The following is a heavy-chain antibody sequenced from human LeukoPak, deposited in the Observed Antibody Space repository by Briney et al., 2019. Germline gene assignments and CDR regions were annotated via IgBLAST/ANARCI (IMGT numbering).Heavy chain of an antibody. J-gene: IGHJ4*02. CDR2: IKQDGSEK. CDR3: ATSAARAIES. D-gene: IGHD6-25*01. Sequence: GGSLRLFCAASGFTFSSYWMSWVRQAPGKGLACVANIKQDGSEKYYVDSVRGRFTLSRDNAKNSLYLQMNSLRVEDTAVYYCATSAARAIESWGQGTLVTVSS. V-gene: IGHV3-7*01. CDR1: GFTFSSYW.